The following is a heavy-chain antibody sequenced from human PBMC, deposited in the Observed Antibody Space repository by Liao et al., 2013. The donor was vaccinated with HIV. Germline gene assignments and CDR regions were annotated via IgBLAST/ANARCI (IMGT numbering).Heavy chain of an antibody. D-gene: IGHD3-22*01. Sequence: QVQLQESGPGLVKPSQTLSLTCTVSGGSIGSGTFYWNWIRQSAGEGLEWIGRIFYRGGTNYNLPLKSRVTLSVDTSKNQFSLKLSSVTAADTAVYYCAREFDYYDNSGKGAFDIWGQGTMVTISS. CDR1: GGSIGSGTFY. CDR2: IFYRGGT. V-gene: IGHV4-61*02. CDR3: AREFDYYDNSGKGAFDI. J-gene: IGHJ3*02.